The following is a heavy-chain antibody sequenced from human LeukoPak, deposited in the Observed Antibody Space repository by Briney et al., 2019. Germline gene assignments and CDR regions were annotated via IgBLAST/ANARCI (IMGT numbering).Heavy chain of an antibody. CDR3: ARTQLLSGHMFYP. J-gene: IGHJ5*02. Sequence: GASVKVSCKASGGTFSSYAISWVRQAPGQGLEGMGGIIPIFGTANYAQKFQGRVTITADQSTSTAYMELHSQRSEDTAVYFCARTQLLSGHMFYPWGEGTLVTVSS. V-gene: IGHV1-69*13. D-gene: IGHD2-2*01. CDR1: GGTFSSYA. CDR2: IIPIFGTA.